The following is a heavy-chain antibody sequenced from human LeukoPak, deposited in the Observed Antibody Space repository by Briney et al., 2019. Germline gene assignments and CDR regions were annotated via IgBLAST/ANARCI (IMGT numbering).Heavy chain of an antibody. CDR1: GFTFSSYA. V-gene: IGHV3-30-3*01. Sequence: GGSLRLSCAASGFTFSSYAMHWVRQAPGKGLEWVAVISYDGSNKNYADFVKGRFTISRDNSKNTLYLQMNSLRAEDTAVYYCASTAAAGTFYFDYWGQGTLVTVSS. CDR2: ISYDGSNK. CDR3: ASTAAAGTFYFDY. J-gene: IGHJ4*02. D-gene: IGHD6-13*01.